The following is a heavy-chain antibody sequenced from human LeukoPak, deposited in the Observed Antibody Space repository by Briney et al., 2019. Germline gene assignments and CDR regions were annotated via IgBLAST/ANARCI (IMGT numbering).Heavy chain of an antibody. V-gene: IGHV1-2*02. D-gene: IGHD3-9*01. CDR1: GYTFTGYY. CDR2: INPNSGGT. Sequence: GASVKVSCKASGYTFTGYYIHWVRQAPGQGLEWMGWINPNSGGTNYAQKFQGGVTMTRDTSISTAYMELSRLRSDDTAVYYCARDGTIYYYYMDVWGKGTTVTVSS. CDR3: ARDGTIYYYYMDV. J-gene: IGHJ6*03.